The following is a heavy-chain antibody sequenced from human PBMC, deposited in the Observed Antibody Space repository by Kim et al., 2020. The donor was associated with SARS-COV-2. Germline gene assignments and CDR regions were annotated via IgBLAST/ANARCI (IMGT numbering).Heavy chain of an antibody. CDR1: GGSISDFS. CDR2: IYDTGRA. CDR3: TRYVGYGRLDN. Sequence: SETLSLTCAVSGGSISDFSWSWIRQPPGEGLEWIGYIYDTGRAFYNPSLKSRVTMSVDRTMNQFSLTLHSVTAADTAVYYCTRYVGYGRLDNWGQGTLVTVSS. V-gene: IGHV4-30-2*01. D-gene: IGHD5-18*01. J-gene: IGHJ4*02.